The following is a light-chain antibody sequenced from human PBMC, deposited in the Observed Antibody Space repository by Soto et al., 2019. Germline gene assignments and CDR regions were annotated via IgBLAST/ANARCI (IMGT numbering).Light chain of an antibody. Sequence: EMMTAESPATLAVSTEKRSTLSVRASQSVSSSYLAWYQKKPGQAPRLLIYGASSRATGIPDRFSGSGSGTDIPLTISILAPEVFAVYYRQEYGSSPITFGQGTRLEIK. CDR2: GAS. CDR3: QEYGSSPIT. V-gene: IGKV3-20*01. J-gene: IGKJ5*01. CDR1: QSVSSSY.